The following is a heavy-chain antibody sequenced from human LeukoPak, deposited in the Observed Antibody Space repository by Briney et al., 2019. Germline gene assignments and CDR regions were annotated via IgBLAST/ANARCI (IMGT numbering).Heavy chain of an antibody. Sequence: GGSLRLSCAASGFTFSSYGMHWVRQAPGKGLEWVAVIWYDGSNKYYADSVKGRFTISRDNSKNTLYLQMNSLRAEDTAVYYCARESPITIFGVVEKGGGAFDIWGQGTMVTVSS. CDR3: ARESPITIFGVVEKGGGAFDI. D-gene: IGHD3-3*01. J-gene: IGHJ3*02. CDR2: IWYDGSNK. V-gene: IGHV3-33*01. CDR1: GFTFSSYG.